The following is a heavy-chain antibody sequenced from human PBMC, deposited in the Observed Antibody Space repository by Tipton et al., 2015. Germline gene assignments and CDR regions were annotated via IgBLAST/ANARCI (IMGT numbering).Heavy chain of an antibody. Sequence: TLSLTCTVSGGSINSTTYYWAWFRQPPGKGLEWIGTIFYTGSTYYGPSLKSRVTMSVDTSKNQFSLKLTSVTATDTAVYYCARASPLIVGATMMFDYWGQGTLVTVSS. CDR1: GGSINSTTYY. J-gene: IGHJ4*02. CDR2: IFYTGST. V-gene: IGHV4-39*07. CDR3: ARASPLIVGATMMFDY. D-gene: IGHD1-26*01.